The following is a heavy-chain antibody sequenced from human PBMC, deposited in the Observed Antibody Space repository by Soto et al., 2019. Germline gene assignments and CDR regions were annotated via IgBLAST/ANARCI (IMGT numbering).Heavy chain of an antibody. Sequence: QVQLQESGPGLVKPSETLSLTCSVSGGSIRTCYWSWVRQSPGKTMAWLGNTYYDGSTNYNPSLESRATISVDMSKIQFSLKLTSVTAADTAVYCCARSGRYYGSGSYPPFDYWGQGILVTVSS. CDR2: TYYDGST. D-gene: IGHD3-10*01. CDR3: ARSGRYYGSGSYPPFDY. J-gene: IGHJ4*02. V-gene: IGHV4-59*01. CDR1: GGSIRTCY.